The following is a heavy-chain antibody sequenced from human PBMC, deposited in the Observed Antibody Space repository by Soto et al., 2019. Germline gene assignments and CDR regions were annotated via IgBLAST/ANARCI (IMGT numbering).Heavy chain of an antibody. D-gene: IGHD3-10*01. V-gene: IGHV1-8*01. Sequence: QVQLVQSGAEVKKPGASVKVSCWASGYMFTCYEINWVRQVPGQGLEWMGWMNPNTGTTGYAQKFQGRVTMTRSTSLSTAYLELSILRSDDTAVYYCARGVRVVRAYHYYYVDVWGQGTTVIVSS. CDR2: MNPNTGTT. CDR1: GYMFTCYE. CDR3: ARGVRVVRAYHYYYVDV. J-gene: IGHJ6*03.